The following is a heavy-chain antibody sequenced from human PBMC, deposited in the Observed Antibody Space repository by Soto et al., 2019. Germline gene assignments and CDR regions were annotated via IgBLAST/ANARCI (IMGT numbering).Heavy chain of an antibody. D-gene: IGHD2-15*01. Sequence: VQLVESGGGLVQPGGSLRLSCAASGFTFSNYEMHWVRQVTGKGLEWVSTIGTAGDTYYPGSVKGRFTISRENAKNSLYLQMNSLRAEDTAVYYCARGRLISLYYFDYWGQGTLVTVSS. J-gene: IGHJ4*02. CDR2: IGTAGDT. V-gene: IGHV3-13*01. CDR3: ARGRLISLYYFDY. CDR1: GFTFSNYE.